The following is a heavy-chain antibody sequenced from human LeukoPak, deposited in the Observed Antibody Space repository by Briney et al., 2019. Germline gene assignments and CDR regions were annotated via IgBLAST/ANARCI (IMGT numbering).Heavy chain of an antibody. CDR2: IYYSGST. D-gene: IGHD3-22*01. CDR3: ARQVFPSSSITMMISWFDP. Sequence: PSETLSLTCTVSGGSINNYNYYWGWIRQPPGKGLEWIGSIYYSGSTYHNPSLKSRVTISVDTSKNQFSLRLSSVTAADTAVYYCARQVFPSSSITMMISWFDPWGQGTLVTVSS. V-gene: IGHV4-39*01. CDR1: GGSINNYNYY. J-gene: IGHJ5*02.